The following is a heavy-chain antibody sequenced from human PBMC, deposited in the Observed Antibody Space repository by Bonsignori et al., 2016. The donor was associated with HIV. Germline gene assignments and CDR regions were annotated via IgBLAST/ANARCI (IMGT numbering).Heavy chain of an antibody. Sequence: ASVKVSCKASGYTFTGYYMHWVRQAPGQGLEWMGWINPNSGGANYAQKFQGRVTMTRDTSISTAYMELSRLRSDDTAVYYCARASGYSAYYYMDVWGKGTTVTVSS. CDR1: GYTFTGYY. CDR2: INPNSGGA. CDR3: ARASGYSAYYYMDV. D-gene: IGHD2-21*01. V-gene: IGHV1-2*02. J-gene: IGHJ6*03.